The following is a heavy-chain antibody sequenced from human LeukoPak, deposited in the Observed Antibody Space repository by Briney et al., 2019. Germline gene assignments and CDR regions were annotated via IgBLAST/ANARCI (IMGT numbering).Heavy chain of an antibody. CDR1: GFTFSSYA. Sequence: GGSLSLSCAASGFTFSSYAMSWVRQAPGKGLEGVSAVSGSGGSTYYADSVKGRVTISRDNSKNTMYLQMNSLRAEDKAVYYCAKSRVIAAAGTPPYYYYGVDVWGKGTTVTVSS. J-gene: IGHJ6*04. CDR2: VSGSGGST. V-gene: IGHV3-23*01. CDR3: AKSRVIAAAGTPPYYYYGVDV. D-gene: IGHD6-13*01.